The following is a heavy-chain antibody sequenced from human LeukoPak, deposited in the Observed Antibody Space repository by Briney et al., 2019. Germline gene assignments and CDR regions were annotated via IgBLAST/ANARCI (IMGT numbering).Heavy chain of an antibody. J-gene: IGHJ4*02. D-gene: IGHD3-22*01. CDR3: ATYNIRITMIASFDY. Sequence: TSSETLSLTCTVSGGSISSSSYYWGWIRQPPGKGLEWIGSIYYSGSTYYNPSLKSRVTISVDTSKNQFSLKLSSVTAADTAVYYCATYNIRITMIASFDYWGQGTLVTVSS. V-gene: IGHV4-39*01. CDR2: IYYSGST. CDR1: GGSISSSSYY.